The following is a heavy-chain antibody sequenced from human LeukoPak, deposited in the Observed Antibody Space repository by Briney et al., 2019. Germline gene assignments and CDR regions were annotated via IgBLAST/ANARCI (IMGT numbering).Heavy chain of an antibody. CDR3: ARVRGKGYYMDV. CDR2: ISSSSSYI. D-gene: IGHD4-23*01. J-gene: IGHJ6*03. CDR1: GFTSSSYS. V-gene: IGHV3-21*01. Sequence: PGGPLRLSCAASGFTSSSYSMNWVRQAPGKGLEWVSSISSSSSYIYYADSVKGRFTISRDNARNSLYLQMNSLRAEDTAVYYCARVRGKGYYMDVWGKGTTVTVSS.